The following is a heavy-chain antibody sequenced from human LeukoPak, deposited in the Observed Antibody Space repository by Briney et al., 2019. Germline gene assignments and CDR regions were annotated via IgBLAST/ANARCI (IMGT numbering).Heavy chain of an antibody. D-gene: IGHD2-15*01. CDR3: ARGKCSGGSCYIFDY. CDR1: GGSISSGGYY. CDR2: IYYTGST. V-gene: IGHV4-31*03. J-gene: IGHJ4*02. Sequence: SQTLSLTCTVSGGSISSGGYYWSWIRQHPGKDLQWIGYIYYTGSTYYNPSPKIRVTISVDTSKNQFSRKLSSVTAADTAVYYCARGKCSGGSCYIFDYWGQGTLVTVSS.